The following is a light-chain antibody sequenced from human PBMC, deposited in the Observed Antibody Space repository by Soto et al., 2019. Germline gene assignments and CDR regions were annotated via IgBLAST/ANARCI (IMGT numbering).Light chain of an antibody. CDR3: RQRSNWPPD. Sequence: EIQMNHSPSTLSASVGGRLTMICRASQSISSWLAWYQQKPGKAPKLLIYDACSLESGVPQRFSGSGSGTELTLSISSLQSEDFAVYYCRQRSNWPPDFGQGTRLEI. CDR2: DAC. J-gene: IGKJ5*01. CDR1: QSISSW. V-gene: IGKV1-5*02.